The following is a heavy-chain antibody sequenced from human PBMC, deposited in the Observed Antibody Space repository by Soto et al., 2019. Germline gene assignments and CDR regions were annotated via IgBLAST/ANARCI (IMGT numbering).Heavy chain of an antibody. D-gene: IGHD6-13*01. CDR3: SREEGEQQLAY. Sequence: ESGGGVVQPGTSLRLSCAASEFTFSSHPMHWVRQAPGKGLEWVALISYDGSNKFYADSVKGRFTISRDNSKNTLYLQMNSLRAEDTAVYYCSREEGEQQLAYWGQGTLVTVSS. CDR2: ISYDGSNK. J-gene: IGHJ4*02. CDR1: EFTFSSHP. V-gene: IGHV3-33*01.